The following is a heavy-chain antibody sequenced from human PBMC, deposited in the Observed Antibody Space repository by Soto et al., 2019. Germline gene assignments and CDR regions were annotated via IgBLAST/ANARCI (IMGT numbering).Heavy chain of an antibody. J-gene: IGHJ6*03. CDR2: MNPNSGNT. Sequence: ASVKVSCKASGYTFTSYDINWVRQATGQGLEWMGWMNPNSGNTGYAQKFQGRVTMTRNTSISTAYMELSSLRSEDTAVYYCARPLFPFISEKTYYYYYMDVWGKGTTVTVSS. CDR1: GYTFTSYD. D-gene: IGHD3-16*01. V-gene: IGHV1-8*01. CDR3: ARPLFPFISEKTYYYYYMDV.